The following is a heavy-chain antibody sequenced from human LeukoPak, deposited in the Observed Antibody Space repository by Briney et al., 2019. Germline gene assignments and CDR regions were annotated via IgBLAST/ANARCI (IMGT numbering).Heavy chain of an antibody. D-gene: IGHD2-8*01. Sequence: GRSLRLSCSASGFTFGDYAMHWVRQAPGKGLEWVAGISWNGGSIGYADSVKGRFTISRDNAKNSLYLQMNSLRAEDTAVYYCVRVSGFCTNGVCPSFDPWGQGTLVTVSS. J-gene: IGHJ5*02. CDR1: GFTFGDYA. CDR2: ISWNGGSI. CDR3: VRVSGFCTNGVCPSFDP. V-gene: IGHV3-9*01.